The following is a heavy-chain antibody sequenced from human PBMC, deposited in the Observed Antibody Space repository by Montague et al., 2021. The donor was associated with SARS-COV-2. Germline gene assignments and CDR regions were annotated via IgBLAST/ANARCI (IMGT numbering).Heavy chain of an antibody. V-gene: IGHV4-39*01. Sequence: SETLSLTCLVSGGSISSSSFYWGWIRQPPGKGLEWIGSLFSGGNTYYNPPLRGRVTVSVDKSKNQFSLMVRSVTAADTAVYFCARDYGDYLDSWGQGSLVIVSS. D-gene: IGHD4-17*01. CDR1: GGSISSSSFY. J-gene: IGHJ4*02. CDR3: ARDYGDYLDS. CDR2: LFSGGNT.